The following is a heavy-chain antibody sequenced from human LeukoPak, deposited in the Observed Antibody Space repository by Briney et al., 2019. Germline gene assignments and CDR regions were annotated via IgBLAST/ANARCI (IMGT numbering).Heavy chain of an antibody. Sequence: SETLSLTCTVSGGSITSYHYSWIRQPPGKGLEWIGYIYYSGSTNYNPSLKSRVTISVDTSKNQFSLKLSSVTAADTVVYYCAIGGSGTYYHYWGQGTLVTVSS. CDR1: GGSITSYH. CDR2: IYYSGST. CDR3: AIGGSGTYYHY. V-gene: IGHV4-59*01. D-gene: IGHD1-26*01. J-gene: IGHJ4*02.